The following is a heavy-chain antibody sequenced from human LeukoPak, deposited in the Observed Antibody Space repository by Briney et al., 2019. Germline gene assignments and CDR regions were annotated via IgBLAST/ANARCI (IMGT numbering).Heavy chain of an antibody. V-gene: IGHV4-39*07. Sequence: SETLSLTCTVSGGSISSSSYYWGWIRQPPGKGLEWIGSIYYSGSTYYNPSLKSRVTISVDTSKNQFSLKLSSVTAADTAVYYCARDNRGWEPLPGAFDIWGQGTMVTVSS. J-gene: IGHJ3*02. D-gene: IGHD1-26*01. CDR3: ARDNRGWEPLPGAFDI. CDR1: GGSISSSSYY. CDR2: IYYSGST.